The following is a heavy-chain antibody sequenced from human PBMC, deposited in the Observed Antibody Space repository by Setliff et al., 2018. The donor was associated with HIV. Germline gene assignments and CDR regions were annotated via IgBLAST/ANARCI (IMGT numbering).Heavy chain of an antibody. J-gene: IGHJ3*02. Sequence: SETLSLTCTVSGGSISSGVFYWSWIRQHPGRGLEWIGYIYYSGSTYYNPSLKSRVAVSVDTSKNQFSLSLSSVTAADTAVYYCARSSAERSAVRGLAIAFDIWGPETKVTVSS. CDR2: IYYSGST. D-gene: IGHD3-10*01. CDR3: ARSSAERSAVRGLAIAFDI. V-gene: IGHV4-31*03. CDR1: GGSISSGVFY.